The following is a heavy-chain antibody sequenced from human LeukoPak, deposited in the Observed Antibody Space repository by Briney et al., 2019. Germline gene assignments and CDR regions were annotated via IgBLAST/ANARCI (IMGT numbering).Heavy chain of an antibody. CDR3: ARDTIGVPGDLGY. J-gene: IGHJ4*02. D-gene: IGHD6-19*01. V-gene: IGHV3-74*01. CDR2: INVDASST. CDR1: GFTFSRYW. Sequence: GGSLRLSCAASGFTFSRYWMHWVRQAPGKGLVWVSRINVDASSTTYADSVKGRFTVSRDNAKNTVYLQMNSLRAEDTAVYYCARDTIGVPGDLGYWGQGTLVTVSS.